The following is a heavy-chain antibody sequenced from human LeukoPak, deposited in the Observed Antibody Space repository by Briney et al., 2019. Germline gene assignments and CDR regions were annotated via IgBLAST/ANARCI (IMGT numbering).Heavy chain of an antibody. V-gene: IGHV4-39*07. Sequence: SETLSLTCTVSGGSISSSSYYWGWIRQPPGKGLEWIGEINHSGSTNYNPSLKSRVTISVDTSKDQFSLKLSSVTAADTAVYYCAAREVTRTFQHWGQGTLVTDSS. CDR3: AAREVTRTFQH. D-gene: IGHD2-21*02. CDR1: GGSISSSSYY. CDR2: INHSGST. J-gene: IGHJ1*01.